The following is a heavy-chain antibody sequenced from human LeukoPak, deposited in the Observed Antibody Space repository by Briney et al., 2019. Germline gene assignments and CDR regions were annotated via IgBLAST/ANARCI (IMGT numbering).Heavy chain of an antibody. J-gene: IGHJ5*02. CDR1: GGSISSYY. V-gene: IGHV4-4*07. CDR3: ARDNFPYCGGDCYSLFDP. Sequence: SETLSLTCTVSGGSISSYYWSWTRQPAGKGLEWIGRIYTSGSTNYNPSLKSRVTMSVDTSKNQFSLKLSSVTAADTAVYYCARDNFPYCGGDCYSLFDPWGQGTLVTVSS. D-gene: IGHD2-21*01. CDR2: IYTSGST.